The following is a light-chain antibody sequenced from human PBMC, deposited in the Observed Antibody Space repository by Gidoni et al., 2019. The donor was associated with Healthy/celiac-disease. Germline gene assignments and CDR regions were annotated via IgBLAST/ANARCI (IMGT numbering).Light chain of an antibody. CDR2: AAS. V-gene: IGKV1-39*01. CDR1: QSISSY. Sequence: DIQMTQSPSSLSASVGDRVTITCRASQSISSYLNWYQQKPGKAPKLLIYAASSLQSGVPSRCSGSGSGTDFTLTISSLQPEDFATYYCQQSYSTPTFXXXTKVEIK. CDR3: QQSYSTPT. J-gene: IGKJ1*01.